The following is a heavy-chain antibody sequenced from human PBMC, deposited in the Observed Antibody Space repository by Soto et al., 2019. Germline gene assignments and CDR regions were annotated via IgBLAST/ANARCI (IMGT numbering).Heavy chain of an antibody. Sequence: SETLSLTCTVPGDSIGTYYWSWIRQTPGRGLEWIGYIYYSGSTNYNPSLKSRVTMSVDTSKNQVSLRLTSVTAADTAVYYCARDGSQTNYYSSAMDVWGQGITVT. J-gene: IGHJ6*02. CDR2: IYYSGST. D-gene: IGHD4-17*01. CDR3: ARDGSQTNYYSSAMDV. V-gene: IGHV4-59*01. CDR1: GDSIGTYY.